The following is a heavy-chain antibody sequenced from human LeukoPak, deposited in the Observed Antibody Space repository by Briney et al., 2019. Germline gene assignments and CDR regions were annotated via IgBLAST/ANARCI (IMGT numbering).Heavy chain of an antibody. Sequence: GGSLRLSCAASGFTFSSYTMHWVRHAPGKGREWVAIISYDGSNKYYADSVKGRFTISRDNSKNTLYLQMNSLRAGDTAVYYCARDPSMGFDWLDYWGQGTLVTVSS. CDR2: ISYDGSNK. D-gene: IGHD3-9*01. V-gene: IGHV3-30-3*01. CDR1: GFTFSSYT. CDR3: ARDPSMGFDWLDY. J-gene: IGHJ4*02.